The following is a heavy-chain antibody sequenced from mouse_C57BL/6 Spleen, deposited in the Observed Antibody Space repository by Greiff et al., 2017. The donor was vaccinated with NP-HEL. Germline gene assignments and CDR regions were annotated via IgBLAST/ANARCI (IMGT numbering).Heavy chain of an antibody. CDR3: AGDYEGWFAY. D-gene: IGHD2-4*01. J-gene: IGHJ3*01. Sequence: VQLQQSGAELVRPGTSVKVSCKASGYAFTNYLIEWVKQRPGQGLEWIGVINPGSGGTNYNEKFKGKATLTADKSSSTAYMQLSSLTSEDSAVYFCAGDYEGWFAYWGQGTLVTVSA. CDR2: INPGSGGT. V-gene: IGHV1-54*01. CDR1: GYAFTNYL.